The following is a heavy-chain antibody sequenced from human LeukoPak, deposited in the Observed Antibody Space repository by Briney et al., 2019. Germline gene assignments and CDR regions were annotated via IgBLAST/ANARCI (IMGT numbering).Heavy chain of an antibody. Sequence: ASVKVSCKASGYTFTSYDINWVRQATGQGLEWMGWMNPNSGGTNYAQKFQGRVTMTRDTSISTAYMELSRLRSDDTAVYYCARDNDVYTIDYWGQGTLVTVSS. J-gene: IGHJ4*02. CDR3: ARDNDVYTIDY. CDR2: MNPNSGGT. CDR1: GYTFTSYD. V-gene: IGHV1-2*02. D-gene: IGHD5-24*01.